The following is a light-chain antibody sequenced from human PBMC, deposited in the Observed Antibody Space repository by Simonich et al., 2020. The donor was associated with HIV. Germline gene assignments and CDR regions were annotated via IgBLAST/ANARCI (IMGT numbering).Light chain of an antibody. V-gene: IGKV1-12*01. J-gene: IGKJ5*01. CDR2: AAY. CDR3: QQANSFPIT. CDR1: QGISNW. Sequence: DIQMTQSPSSVSSSVGDRVTITCRASQGISNWLAWYQQKPERAPKLLIYAAYSLQSGVTSRFSGSGSGTDFTLTISSLQPEDFATYYCQQANSFPITFGQGTRLEMK.